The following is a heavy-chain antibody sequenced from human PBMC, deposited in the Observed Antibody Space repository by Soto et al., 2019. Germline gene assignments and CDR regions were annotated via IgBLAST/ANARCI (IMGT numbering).Heavy chain of an antibody. CDR1: GYTFSNYG. J-gene: IGHJ5*02. CDR3: ARVVPGAEAWFGP. CDR2: ISLYSDGT. V-gene: IGHV1-18*01. D-gene: IGHD2-2*01. Sequence: ASVKVSCKTSGYTFSNYGITWVRQAHGQPLEWLGWISLYSDGTNYAQKFQGRVSMTTDTSTTTAYMELRSLRSDDTAVYYCARVVPGAEAWFGPWGQGTQGHRLL.